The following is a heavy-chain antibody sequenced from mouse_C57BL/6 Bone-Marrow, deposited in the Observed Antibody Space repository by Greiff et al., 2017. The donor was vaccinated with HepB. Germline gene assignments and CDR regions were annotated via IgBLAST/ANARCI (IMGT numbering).Heavy chain of an antibody. CDR3: ARSDGHWDYFDY. J-gene: IGHJ2*01. Sequence: VKLQQPGTELVKPGASVKLSCKASGYTFTSYWMHWVKQRPGQGLEWIGNINPSNGGTNYNEKFKSKATLTVDKSSSTAYMQLSSLTSEDSAVYYCARSDGHWDYFDYWGQGTTLTVSS. CDR1: GYTFTSYW. D-gene: IGHD4-1*01. CDR2: INPSNGGT. V-gene: IGHV1-53*01.